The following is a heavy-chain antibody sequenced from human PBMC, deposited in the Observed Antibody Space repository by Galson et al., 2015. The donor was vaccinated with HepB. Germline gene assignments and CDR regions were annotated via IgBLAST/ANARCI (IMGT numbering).Heavy chain of an antibody. V-gene: IGHV1-2*02. J-gene: IGHJ2*01. CDR3: AREGEGGDFHL. CDR2: INPNSGGT. CDR1: GYTFTGYY. D-gene: IGHD3-16*01. Sequence: SVKVSCKASGYTFTGYYMHWVRQAPGQGLEWMGWINPNSGGTNYAQEFQGRVTMTRDTSVSTAYMELSRLRSDDTAVYYCAREGEGGDFHLWGRGSLITVSS.